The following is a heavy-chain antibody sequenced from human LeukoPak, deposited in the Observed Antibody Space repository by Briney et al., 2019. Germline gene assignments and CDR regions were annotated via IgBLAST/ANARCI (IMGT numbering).Heavy chain of an antibody. CDR2: IYYSGST. CDR1: GGSISSYY. Sequence: SETLSLTCTVSGGSISSYYWSWIRQPPGKGLEWIGYIYYSGSTNYNPSLKSRVTISVDTSKNQFSLKLSSVTAADTAVYYCARDVGRITMIVATNWFDPWGQGTLVTVSS. D-gene: IGHD3-22*01. CDR3: ARDVGRITMIVATNWFDP. V-gene: IGHV4-59*12. J-gene: IGHJ5*02.